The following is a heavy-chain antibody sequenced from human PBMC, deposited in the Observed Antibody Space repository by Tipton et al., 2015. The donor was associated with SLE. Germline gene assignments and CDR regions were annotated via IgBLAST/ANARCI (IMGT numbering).Heavy chain of an antibody. J-gene: IGHJ4*02. CDR2: IKQDESEK. CDR3: ARPTHSGDFSHFDL. Sequence: SLRLSCVTSGFTFIRYDLSWVRQAPGKGLEWLANIKQDESEKYYADSVKGRFTISRDNAQNSVYLQMNSLRVEDTAVYYCARPTHSGDFSHFDLWGQGTLVTVSA. D-gene: IGHD4-17*01. V-gene: IGHV3-7*01. CDR1: GFTFIRYD.